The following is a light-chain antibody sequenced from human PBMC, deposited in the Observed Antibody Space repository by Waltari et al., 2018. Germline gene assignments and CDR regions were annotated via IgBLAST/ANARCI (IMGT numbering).Light chain of an antibody. CDR1: RSVASSS. CDR3: QQYGSSPKT. CDR2: GAS. Sequence: EIVLTQSPGTLSLSPGERATLSCRARRSVASSSVSWYQQKPGQAPRLLISGASSRSTGIPDRFSGSGSGTDFTLTISRLEPEDFAVYYCQQYGSSPKTFGQGTKLEIK. J-gene: IGKJ2*01. V-gene: IGKV3-20*01.